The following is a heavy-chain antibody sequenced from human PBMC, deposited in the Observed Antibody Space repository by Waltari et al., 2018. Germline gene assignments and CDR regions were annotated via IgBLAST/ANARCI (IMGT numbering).Heavy chain of an antibody. Sequence: QLQLQESGPGLVKPSETLSLTCTVSGGSISSSSSYWGWIRQPPGKGLEWIGSIYYSGSTYYNPSLKSRVTISVDTSKNQFSLKLSSVTAADTAVYYCARDRKDSSGYYYGNDAFDIWGQGTMVTVSS. D-gene: IGHD3-22*01. V-gene: IGHV4-39*07. J-gene: IGHJ3*02. CDR1: GGSISSSSSY. CDR3: ARDRKDSSGYYYGNDAFDI. CDR2: IYYSGST.